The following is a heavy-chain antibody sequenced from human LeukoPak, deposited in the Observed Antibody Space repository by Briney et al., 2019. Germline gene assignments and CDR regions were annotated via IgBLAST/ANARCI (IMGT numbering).Heavy chain of an antibody. V-gene: IGHV3-21*01. Sequence: PGGSLRLSCAASGFTFSSYNMHWVRQAPGKGLEWVSSISSSSSYIYYADSVKGRLTISRDNAKNSLYLQMNSLRAEDTAVYYCARDPPSFQHWGQDNLVTVSS. CDR3: ARDPPSFQH. CDR2: ISSSSSYI. CDR1: GFTFSSYN. J-gene: IGHJ1*01.